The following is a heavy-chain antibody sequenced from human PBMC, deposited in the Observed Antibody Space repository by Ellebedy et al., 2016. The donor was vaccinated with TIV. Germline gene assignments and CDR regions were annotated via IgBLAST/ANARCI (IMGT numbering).Heavy chain of an antibody. V-gene: IGHV1-69*13. D-gene: IGHD4-17*01. CDR2: ITPFFGTT. CDR3: ARGAVDYGDDETESDYYGMDV. CDR1: GGTFRNYA. J-gene: IGHJ6*02. Sequence: ASVKVSCKASGGTFRNYAITWVRQAPGQGLEWMGGITPFFGTTEYAQKFQGRVTITADESTGTAYMELSSLRYEDTAVYYCARGAVDYGDDETESDYYGMDVWGQGTTVTVTS.